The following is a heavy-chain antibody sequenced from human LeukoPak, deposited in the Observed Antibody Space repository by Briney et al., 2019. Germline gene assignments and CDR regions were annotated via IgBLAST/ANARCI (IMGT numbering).Heavy chain of an antibody. CDR2: IYHSGST. V-gene: IGHV4-4*02. J-gene: IGHJ4*02. CDR3: ARPGGSSWDFDY. D-gene: IGHD6-13*01. CDR1: GGSISSSNW. Sequence: SETQSLTCAVSGGSISSSNWWSWVRQPPGKGLEWIGEIYHSGSTNYNPSLKSRVTISVDKSKNQFSLKLSSVTAADTAVYYCARPGGSSWDFDYWGQGTLVTVSS.